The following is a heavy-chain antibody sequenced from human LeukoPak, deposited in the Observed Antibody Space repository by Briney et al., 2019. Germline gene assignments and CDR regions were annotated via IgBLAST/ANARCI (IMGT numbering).Heavy chain of an antibody. V-gene: IGHV3-11*04. J-gene: IGHJ4*02. CDR1: GFTFSDYY. CDR2: ISSRGSTI. Sequence: PGGSLRLSCAASGFTFSDYYMSWIRQAPGKGLEWVSYISSRGSTINYADSVKGRFTISRDNAKNSQYLQMNSLRAEDTAVYYCARSMVRGATDWGQGTLVTVSS. CDR3: ARSMVRGATD. D-gene: IGHD3-10*01.